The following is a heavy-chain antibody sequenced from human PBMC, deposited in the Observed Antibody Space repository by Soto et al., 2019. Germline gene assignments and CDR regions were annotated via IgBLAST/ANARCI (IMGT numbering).Heavy chain of an antibody. Sequence: QVQLVQSGAEVKKPGASVKVSCTASGYTFTSYYMHWVRQAPGQGLEWMGMIGPSGGSTTYAQNFQGRVTRTRDTSTSTVYMELSSMRPEDTAVYYCARDRTSGGLFDYWGQGTLVTVSS. CDR3: ARDRTSGGLFDY. CDR2: IGPSGGST. D-gene: IGHD2-15*01. V-gene: IGHV1-46*01. J-gene: IGHJ4*02. CDR1: GYTFTSYY.